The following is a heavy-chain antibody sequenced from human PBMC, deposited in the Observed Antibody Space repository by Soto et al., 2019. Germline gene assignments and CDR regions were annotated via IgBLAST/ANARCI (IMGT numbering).Heavy chain of an antibody. CDR1: GGSFSGYY. CDR3: AQRLLQGYWSGVSCYSDPDY. V-gene: IGHV4-34*01. Sequence: SETLSLTCAVYGGSFSGYYWSWIRQPPGKGLEWIGEINHSGSTNYNPSLKSRVTISVDTSKNQFSLKLSSVTAADTAVYYCAQRLLQGYWSGVSCYSDPDYWGQGTLVTVSA. J-gene: IGHJ4*02. CDR2: INHSGST. D-gene: IGHD2-15*01.